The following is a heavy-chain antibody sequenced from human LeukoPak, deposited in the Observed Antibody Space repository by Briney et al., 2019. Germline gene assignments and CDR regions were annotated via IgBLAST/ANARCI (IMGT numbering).Heavy chain of an antibody. Sequence: GESLKISCKGSGYSFNSYWIGWVRQMPGKGLKWMGIIYPGDSDARYSPSFQGQVTISADKSISTAYLQWNSLKASDTAMYYCARSRSSTNRFDPWGQGTLVIVSP. V-gene: IGHV5-51*01. CDR2: IYPGDSDA. J-gene: IGHJ5*02. CDR1: GYSFNSYW. CDR3: ARSRSSTNRFDP. D-gene: IGHD2-2*01.